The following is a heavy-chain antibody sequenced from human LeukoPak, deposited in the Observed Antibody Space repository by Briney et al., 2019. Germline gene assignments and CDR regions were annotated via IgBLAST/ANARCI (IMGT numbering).Heavy chain of an antibody. CDR3: ARGGSGWLID. CDR2: IYYSGST. J-gene: IGHJ4*02. Sequence: SSETLSLTCTDSGGSISSYYWSWIRQPPGKGLEWIGYIYYSGSTNYNPSLKSRVTISVDTSRNQFSLKLSSVTAADTAVYYCARGGSGWLIDWGQGTLVTVSS. D-gene: IGHD6-19*01. V-gene: IGHV4-59*01. CDR1: GGSISSYY.